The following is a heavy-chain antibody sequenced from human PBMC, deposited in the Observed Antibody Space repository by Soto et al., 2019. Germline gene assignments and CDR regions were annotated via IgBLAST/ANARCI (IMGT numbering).Heavy chain of an antibody. J-gene: IGHJ5*02. V-gene: IGHV1-69*13. CDR2: IIPVFGTA. CDR1: GGTFSSYA. D-gene: IGHD6-13*01. Sequence: ASVKVSCKASGGTFSSYAISWVRQAPGQGLEWMGGIIPVFGTANYAQKFQGRVTITADESTSTAYMELSSLRSEDTAVYYCARDLRGMFDPWGQGTLVTVS. CDR3: ARDLRGMFDP.